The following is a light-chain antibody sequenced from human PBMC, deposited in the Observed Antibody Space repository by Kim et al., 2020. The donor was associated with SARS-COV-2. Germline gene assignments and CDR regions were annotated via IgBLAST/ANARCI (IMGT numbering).Light chain of an antibody. Sequence: GQSVPHPCTGASSDVGGYDRVSWYHQPPGTAPKLIIYAVTNRPSGVPDRFYGSKSGNTACLTISGLQAEDEADYYCCSYTSTRTRVFGGGTQLTVL. CDR1: SSDVGGYDR. J-gene: IGLJ2*01. CDR2: AVT. CDR3: CSYTSTRTRV. V-gene: IGLV2-18*02.